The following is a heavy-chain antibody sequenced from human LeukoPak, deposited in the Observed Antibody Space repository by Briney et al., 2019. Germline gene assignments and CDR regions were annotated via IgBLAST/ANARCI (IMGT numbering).Heavy chain of an antibody. CDR1: GGSISSGDYY. CDR2: IYYSGST. D-gene: IGHD3-10*01. J-gene: IGHJ4*01. V-gene: IGHV4-30-4*08. CDR3: ASRVYGLGSFNY. Sequence: SQTLSLTCTVSGGSISSGDYYWSWIRQPPGKGLEWIGYIYYSGSTYYNPSLKSRVTISVDTSKNQFSLKVSSVTAADTAVYYCASRVYGLGSFNYWGQGTLVTVSS.